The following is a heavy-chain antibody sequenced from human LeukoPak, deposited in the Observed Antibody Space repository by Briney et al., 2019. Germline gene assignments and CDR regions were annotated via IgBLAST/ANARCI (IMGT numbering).Heavy chain of an antibody. CDR2: INHSGNT. J-gene: IGHJ6*02. D-gene: IGHD5-12*01. CDR1: GGSFSGYY. Sequence: TLSLTCAVYGGSFSGYYWSWIRQPPGKGLEWIGQINHSGNTNYSPSLKSRVTISVDTSKKQFSLKLSSVTAADTAVYYCARLSGHDSDYYYGIDVWGQGTTVTVSS. CDR3: ARLSGHDSDYYYGIDV. V-gene: IGHV4-34*01.